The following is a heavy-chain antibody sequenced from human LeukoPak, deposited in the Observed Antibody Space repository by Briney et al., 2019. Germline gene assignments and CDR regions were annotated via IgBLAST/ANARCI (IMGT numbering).Heavy chain of an antibody. Sequence: PGGSLRLSCAASGFTFSGSAMSWVRQAPGEGLEWVSIVYSGGTTYYADSVKGRFTISRDNSRNTLYLQMNSLRAEDTALYYCAKMTVTIYFDYWGQGTLVTVSS. CDR2: IVYSGGTT. CDR1: GFTFSGSA. CDR3: AKMTVTIYFDY. D-gene: IGHD5-24*01. V-gene: IGHV3-23*03. J-gene: IGHJ4*02.